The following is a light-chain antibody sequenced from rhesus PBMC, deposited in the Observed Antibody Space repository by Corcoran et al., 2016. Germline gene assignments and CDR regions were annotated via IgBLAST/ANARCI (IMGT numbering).Light chain of an antibody. J-gene: IGKJ2*01. CDR1: QGISSD. V-gene: IGKV1-28*02. CDR3: LQHNSYPYS. Sequence: DIQMTQSPSSLSASVGDTVTITCRASQGISSDLNWFQQKPGKPPKLLIYAASSLESGVPSRFSGIGSGTEVTLTISSLQPEDFATYYCLQHNSYPYSFGQGTKVEIK. CDR2: AAS.